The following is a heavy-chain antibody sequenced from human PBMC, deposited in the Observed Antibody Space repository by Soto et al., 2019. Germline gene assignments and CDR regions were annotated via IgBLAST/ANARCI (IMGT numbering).Heavy chain of an antibody. CDR2: IYYSGST. D-gene: IGHD3-3*01. CDR3: ARAPRIITHITTFGEASPGVLDY. CDR1: GGSISIYY. J-gene: IGHJ4*02. Sequence: ETLSLTCTVSGGSISIYYWSWIRQPPGKGLEWIGYIYYSGSTNYNPSLKSRVTISVDTSKNQFSLKLSSVTAADTAVYYCARAPRIITHITTFGEASPGVLDYWGQGTLVTVSS. V-gene: IGHV4-59*01.